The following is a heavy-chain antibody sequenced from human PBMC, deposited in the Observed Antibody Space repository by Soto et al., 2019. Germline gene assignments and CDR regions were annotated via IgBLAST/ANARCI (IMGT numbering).Heavy chain of an antibody. J-gene: IGHJ6*02. CDR3: ARDPRGNWNPYYYYGMDV. D-gene: IGHD1-1*01. CDR2: IWYDGSNK. CDR1: GFTFSSYG. V-gene: IGHV3-33*01. Sequence: QVQLVESGGGVVQPGRSLRLSCAASGFTFSSYGMHWVRKAPGKGLEWVAVIWYDGSNKYYADSVKGRFTISRDNSKNTLYLQMNSLRAEDTAVYYCARDPRGNWNPYYYYGMDVWGQGTTVTVSS.